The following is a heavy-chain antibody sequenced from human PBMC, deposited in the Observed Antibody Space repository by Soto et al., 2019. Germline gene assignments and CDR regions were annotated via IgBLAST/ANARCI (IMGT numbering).Heavy chain of an antibody. J-gene: IGHJ1*01. D-gene: IGHD2-8*01. CDR2: ISSSGSTI. Sequence: GGSLRLSRAASGFTFSSYEMNWVRQAPGKGLEWVSYISSSGSTIYYADSVKGRFTISRDNAKNSLYLQMNSLRAEDTAVYYCARKYCTNGVCYKYFQHWGQGSLVTVSS. CDR3: ARKYCTNGVCYKYFQH. CDR1: GFTFSSYE. V-gene: IGHV3-48*03.